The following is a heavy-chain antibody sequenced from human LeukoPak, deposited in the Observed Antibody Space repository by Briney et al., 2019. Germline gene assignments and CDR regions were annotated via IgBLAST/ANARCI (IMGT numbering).Heavy chain of an antibody. V-gene: IGHV3-64*01. CDR2: ISNNGGST. J-gene: IGHJ4*02. D-gene: IGHD5-24*01. CDR1: GFTFSSYT. CDR3: ARENARDGFNF. Sequence: GGSLRLSCAASGFTFSSYTGFWVRQAPGMGLEYVSAISNNGGSTYYANSVKGRSTISRDNSKNTLYLQMGSLRPEDMAVYYCARENARDGFNFWGQGTLVTVSS.